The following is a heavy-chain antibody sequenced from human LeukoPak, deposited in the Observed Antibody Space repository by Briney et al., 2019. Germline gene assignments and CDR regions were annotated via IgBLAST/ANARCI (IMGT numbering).Heavy chain of an antibody. J-gene: IGHJ4*02. Sequence: PGGSLRLSCAASGFTFSSYGMSWVRQAPGKGLEWVSTISGSGVTTYYADSVKGRFTISRDNSKSTLSLQMNSLRAEDTAIYYCATYRQVLLPFESWGQGTLVTVSS. V-gene: IGHV3-23*01. CDR1: GFTFSSYG. D-gene: IGHD2-8*02. CDR2: ISGSGVTT. CDR3: ATYRQVLLPFES.